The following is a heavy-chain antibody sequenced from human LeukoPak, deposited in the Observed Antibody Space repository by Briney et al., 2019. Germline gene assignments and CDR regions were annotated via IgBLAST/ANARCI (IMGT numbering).Heavy chain of an antibody. J-gene: IGHJ4*02. Sequence: ASVKVSCKASGYTFTSYGISWVRQAPGQGLEWMGWISAYNGNTNYAQKLQGRATMTTDTSTSTAYVELRSLRSDDTAVYYCARPIVVVPAALGFDYWGQGTLVTVSS. CDR2: ISAYNGNT. D-gene: IGHD2-2*01. V-gene: IGHV1-18*01. CDR1: GYTFTSYG. CDR3: ARPIVVVPAALGFDY.